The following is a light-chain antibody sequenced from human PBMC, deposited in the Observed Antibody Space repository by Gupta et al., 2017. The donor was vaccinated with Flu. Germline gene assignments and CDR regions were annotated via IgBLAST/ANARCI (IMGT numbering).Light chain of an antibody. CDR3: QQRSNWPGT. J-gene: IGKJ4*01. CDR2: DAS. V-gene: IGKV3-11*01. Sequence: PATLSLSPGERATLSCRASQSVSSYLAWYQQKPGQAPRLLIYDASNRATGIPARFSGSGSGTEFTLTISSREPEDFAVYYCQQRSNWPGTFGRGTKVEIK. CDR1: QSVSSY.